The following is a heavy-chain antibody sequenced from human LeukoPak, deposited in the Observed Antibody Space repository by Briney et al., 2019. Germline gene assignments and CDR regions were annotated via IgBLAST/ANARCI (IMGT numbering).Heavy chain of an antibody. V-gene: IGHV3-48*04. CDR1: GFTFSSYS. CDR3: ARAPSRVAVAGTGGY. D-gene: IGHD6-19*01. Sequence: PGGSLRLSCAASGFTFSSYSMNWVRQAPGKGLEWVSYISSRSSTIYYADSVKGRFTISRDNARNSLYLRMNSLRAEDTAVYYCARAPSRVAVAGTGGYWGQGTLVTVSS. J-gene: IGHJ4*02. CDR2: ISSRSSTI.